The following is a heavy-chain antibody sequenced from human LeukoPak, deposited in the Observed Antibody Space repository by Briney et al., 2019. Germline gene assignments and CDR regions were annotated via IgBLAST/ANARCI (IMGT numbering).Heavy chain of an antibody. Sequence: PSETLSLTCTVSGGSISSYYWSWIRQPAGRGLDWIGRIYTSGSTNYNPSLKSRVTMSVATSKDQFSLKLSSVTDADTAVYYCARVSGYCSSTSCPPEFDIWGQGTMVTVSS. V-gene: IGHV4-4*07. CDR1: GGSISSYY. CDR3: ARVSGYCSSTSCPPEFDI. D-gene: IGHD2-2*01. J-gene: IGHJ3*02. CDR2: IYTSGST.